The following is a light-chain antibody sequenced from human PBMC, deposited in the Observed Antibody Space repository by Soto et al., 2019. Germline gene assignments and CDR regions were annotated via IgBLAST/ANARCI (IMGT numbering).Light chain of an antibody. Sequence: TQSPSTLSASVGDRVTITCRASQSVGSNYLAWYQQLPGQAPRLLIFGASSRATGIPDRFSGSGSGTDFTLTISRLEPEDSAVYYCQQYRSSPPYTFGQGTKLEIK. CDR3: QQYRSSPPYT. CDR1: QSVGSNY. J-gene: IGKJ2*01. V-gene: IGKV3-20*01. CDR2: GAS.